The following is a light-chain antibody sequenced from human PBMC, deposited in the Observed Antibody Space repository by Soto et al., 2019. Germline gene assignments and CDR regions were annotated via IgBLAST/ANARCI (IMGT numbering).Light chain of an antibody. J-gene: IGKJ5*01. Sequence: EIVLTQSPVTLSLSPVERATLSCRASQSVSSYLAWYQQKPGQAPRPLIYDASNRATGIPARFSGGGSGTDFTLTIDNLEPEDFAVYHCQQYGSSPLITFGQGTRLEIK. CDR3: QQYGSSPLIT. CDR2: DAS. V-gene: IGKV3-11*01. CDR1: QSVSSY.